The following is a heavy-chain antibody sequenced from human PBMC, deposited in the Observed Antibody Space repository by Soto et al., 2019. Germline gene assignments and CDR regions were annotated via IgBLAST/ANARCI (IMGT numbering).Heavy chain of an antibody. CDR2: IYYSGST. J-gene: IGHJ4*02. V-gene: IGHV4-39*01. CDR1: GGSISSSSYY. D-gene: IGHD3-9*01. Sequence: SETLSLTCTVSGGSISSSSYYWGWIRQPPGKGLEWIGSIYYSGSTYYNPSLKSRVTISVDTSKNQFSLKLSSVTAADTAVYYCARNRYDILTGYYPDFDYWGQGTLVTVSS. CDR3: ARNRYDILTGYYPDFDY.